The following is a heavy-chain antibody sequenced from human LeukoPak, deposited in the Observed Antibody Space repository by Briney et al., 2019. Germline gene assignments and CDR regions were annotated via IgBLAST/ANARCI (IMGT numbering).Heavy chain of an antibody. D-gene: IGHD2-8*02. CDR1: GGSISSYY. CDR3: ARDWWSGFESYGMDV. V-gene: IGHV4-4*07. J-gene: IGHJ6*02. Sequence: SETLSLTCTVSGGSISSYYWSWIRQAAGKGLEWIGRIYTSGSTNYNPSLKSRVTMSVDTSKNQFSLKLSSVTAADTAVYYCARDWWSGFESYGMDVWGQGTTVTVSS. CDR2: IYTSGST.